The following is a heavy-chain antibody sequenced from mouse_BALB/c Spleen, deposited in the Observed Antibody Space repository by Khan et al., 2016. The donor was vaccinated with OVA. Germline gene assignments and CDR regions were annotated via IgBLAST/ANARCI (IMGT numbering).Heavy chain of an antibody. CDR2: IYPGTGST. J-gene: IGHJ1*01. D-gene: IGHD1-2*01. V-gene: IGHV1-76*01. CDR3: ARDNGSTWYFDV. Sequence: QVQLKQSGAELVRPGASVKLSCKTSGYIFTSYWIHWVKQRSGQGLEWIARIYPGTGSTYYNEKLKGKATLTADKSSSAAYMQVSSLKSEDSAVYFCARDNGSTWYFDVWGAGTTVTVSS. CDR1: GYIFTSYW.